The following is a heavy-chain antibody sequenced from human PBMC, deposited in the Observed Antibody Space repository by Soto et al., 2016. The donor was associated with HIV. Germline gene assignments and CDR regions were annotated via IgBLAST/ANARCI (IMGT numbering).Heavy chain of an antibody. CDR2: ISSSSRYI. J-gene: IGHJ6*03. CDR3: ARALNPGYCSSTSCYANYYYMDV. Sequence: VQLVESGGGLVKLGGSLRLSCAVSGFIFSSFAMTWVRQAPGKGLEWVSSISSSSRYIYYADSVKGRFTISRDNAKNSLYLQMNSLRAEDTAVYYCARALNPGYCSSTSCYANYYYMDVWGKGTTVIVSS. CDR1: GFIFSSFA. V-gene: IGHV3-21*01. D-gene: IGHD2-2*03.